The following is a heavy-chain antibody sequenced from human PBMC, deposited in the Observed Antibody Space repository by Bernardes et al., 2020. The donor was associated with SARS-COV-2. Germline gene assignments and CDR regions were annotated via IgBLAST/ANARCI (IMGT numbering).Heavy chain of an antibody. D-gene: IGHD3-10*01. CDR2: IYYSGST. CDR1: GDSISSGDYY. J-gene: IGHJ4*02. V-gene: IGHV4-31*03. Sequence: SETLSLTCTVSGDSISSGDYYWHWIRQLPGMGLEWIGYIYYSGSTHYNPSLKSRIAMSLDTSKNQFSLKLSSVTAADTAIYYCARDGSLKYYRSGSPPPVFDNWGQGTQVTVSS. CDR3: ARDGSLKYYRSGSPPPVFDN.